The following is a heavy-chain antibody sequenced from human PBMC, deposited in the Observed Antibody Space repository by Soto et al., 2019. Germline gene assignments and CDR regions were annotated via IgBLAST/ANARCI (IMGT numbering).Heavy chain of an antibody. CDR1: GFTFSSYG. CDR2: IWYDGSNK. Sequence: QVQLVESGGGVVQPGRSLRLSCAASGFTFSSYGMHWVRQAPGKGLEWVAVIWYDGSNKYYADSVKGRFTISRDNSKNTLYLQMNSLKAEDTAVYYCARATRRGDSSGWYSDYWGHGTLVTFSS. V-gene: IGHV3-33*01. CDR3: ARATRRGDSSGWYSDY. J-gene: IGHJ4*01. D-gene: IGHD6-19*01.